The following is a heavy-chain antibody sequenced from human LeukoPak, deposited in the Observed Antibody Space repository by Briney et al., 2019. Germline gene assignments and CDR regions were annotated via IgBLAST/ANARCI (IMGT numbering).Heavy chain of an antibody. Sequence: GGSLRLSCAASGFTVSSNYMSWVRQAPGKGLEGVSVIYSGGSTYYADSVKGRFTISRDNSKNTLYLQMNSLRAEDTAVYYCARDNDGEYYYYYGMDVWGQGTTVTVSS. V-gene: IGHV3-53*01. J-gene: IGHJ6*02. D-gene: IGHD4-17*01. CDR3: ARDNDGEYYYYYGMDV. CDR1: GFTVSSNY. CDR2: IYSGGST.